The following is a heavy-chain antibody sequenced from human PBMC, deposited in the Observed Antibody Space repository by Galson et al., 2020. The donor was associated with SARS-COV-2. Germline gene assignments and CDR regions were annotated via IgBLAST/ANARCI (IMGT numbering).Heavy chain of an antibody. CDR1: GFPFNSYT. Sequence: GGSLRLSCLVSGFPFNSYTMNWVRQAPGKGLEWVSAICSSSNYIYNADSVKGRFTISRDNAKNVLYLQMNSLRAEDTAVYYCAREASWAMFAMDVWGQGTTVTVSS. D-gene: IGHD3-10*02. V-gene: IGHV3-21*01. J-gene: IGHJ6*02. CDR3: AREASWAMFAMDV. CDR2: ICSSSNYI.